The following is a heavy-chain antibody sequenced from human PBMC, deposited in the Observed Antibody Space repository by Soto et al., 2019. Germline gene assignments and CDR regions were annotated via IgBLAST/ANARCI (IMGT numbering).Heavy chain of an antibody. CDR2: ISSSSSYI. V-gene: IGHV3-21*01. D-gene: IGHD3-10*01. J-gene: IGHJ5*02. CDR3: ARDLSGGSGSYPNWFDP. Sequence: GGSLRLSCAASGFTFSSYSMNWVRQAPGKGLEWVSSISSSSSYIYYADSVKGRFTISRDNAKNSLYLQMNSLRAEDTAVYYCARDLSGGSGSYPNWFDPWGQGTLVTVSS. CDR1: GFTFSSYS.